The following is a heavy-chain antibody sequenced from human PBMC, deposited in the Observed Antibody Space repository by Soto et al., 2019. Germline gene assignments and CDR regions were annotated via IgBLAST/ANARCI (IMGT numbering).Heavy chain of an antibody. CDR2: IGTVGDT. Sequence: EVQLVESGGGLVQPGGSLRLSCAASGFTFSTSDMHWVRQVPGNSLEWVAAIGTVGDTYYPGSVKGRFTISRENAENSLYLQMNSLTAGDTAVYYCARATTSGYYISWGQGTMVTVSS. V-gene: IGHV3-13*04. D-gene: IGHD5-12*01. J-gene: IGHJ5*02. CDR1: GFTFSTSD. CDR3: ARATTSGYYIS.